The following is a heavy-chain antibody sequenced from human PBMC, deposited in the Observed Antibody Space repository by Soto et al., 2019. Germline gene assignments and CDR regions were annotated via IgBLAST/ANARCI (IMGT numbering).Heavy chain of an antibody. CDR1: SSGGYY. CDR2: IRNTPYGGTT. CDR3: SRGSFGYYGP. Sequence: SSGGYYWSWIRQPPGKGLEWVGFIRNTPYGGTTDYAASVRGRFTISRDDSESIAYLQMNSLKTEDSGVYYCSRGSFGYYGPWGPGTLVTVSS. D-gene: IGHD2-2*03. V-gene: IGHV3-49*03. J-gene: IGHJ5*02.